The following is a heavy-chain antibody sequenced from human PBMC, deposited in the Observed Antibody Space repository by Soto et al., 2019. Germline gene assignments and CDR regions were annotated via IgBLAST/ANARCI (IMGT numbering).Heavy chain of an antibody. J-gene: IGHJ5*02. V-gene: IGHV3-72*01. CDR3: ARTGTPDP. CDR2: SMNKAATYTT. D-gene: IGHD1-1*01. Sequence: GGSPGPSLAGSGFPFSEHLINLARLVPGEGLEWVGRSMNKAATYTTHYAASVRGRFTISRDDSKSSLYLQMNSLKTEDTAVYYCARTGTPDPWGQGTLVTVSS. CDR1: GFPFSEHL.